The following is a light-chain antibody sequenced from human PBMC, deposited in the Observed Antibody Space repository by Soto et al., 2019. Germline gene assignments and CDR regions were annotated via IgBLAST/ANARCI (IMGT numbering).Light chain of an antibody. J-gene: IGLJ2*01. V-gene: IGLV2-11*01. CDR3: TAWDDNLSAVV. CDR2: DVS. Sequence: QSALTQPRSVSGSPGQSVTISCTGTSSDVGGYIYVSWYQQYPAKAPKVMIYDVSRRPSGVPDRFSGSKSGTSASLAISGLRSEDEGYYYCTAWDDNLSAVVFGGGTKVTVL. CDR1: SSDVGGYIY.